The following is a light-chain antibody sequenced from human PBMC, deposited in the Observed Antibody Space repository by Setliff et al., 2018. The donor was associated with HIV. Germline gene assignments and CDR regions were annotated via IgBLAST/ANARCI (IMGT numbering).Light chain of an antibody. J-gene: IGLJ3*02. Sequence: QSVLTQPPSVSGSPGQSVTISRTGTSSDVGSYNRVSWYQQPPGTAPKLIIYEDTYRPSGVPDRFSGSKSGNTASLTISGLQAEDEGDYYCSSYTSSNTWVFGGGTK. V-gene: IGLV2-18*02. CDR3: SSYTSSNTWV. CDR1: SSDVGSYNR. CDR2: EDT.